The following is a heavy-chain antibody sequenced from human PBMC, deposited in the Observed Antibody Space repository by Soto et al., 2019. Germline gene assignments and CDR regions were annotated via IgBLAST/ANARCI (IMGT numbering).Heavy chain of an antibody. CDR2: IYYSGST. Sequence: SETLSLTCTVSGGSISSGDYYWSWIRQPPGKGLEWIGYIYYSGSTYYNPSLKSRVTISVDTSKNQFSLKLSSVTAADTAVYYCARDPEYYHDSSQTWGQGTLVTVSS. J-gene: IGHJ5*02. D-gene: IGHD3-22*01. V-gene: IGHV4-30-4*01. CDR3: ARDPEYYHDSSQT. CDR1: GGSISSGDYY.